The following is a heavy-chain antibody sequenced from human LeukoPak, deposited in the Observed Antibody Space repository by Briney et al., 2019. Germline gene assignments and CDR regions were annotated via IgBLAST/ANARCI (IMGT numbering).Heavy chain of an antibody. D-gene: IGHD4-23*01. J-gene: IGHJ4*02. Sequence: GGSLRLSCAASGFTFSSYSMNWVRQAPGKGLEWVSYISSSSSTIYYADSVKGRFTISRDNAKNSLYLQMNSLRAEDTAVYYCARDPDYGDNSGYFDYWGQGTLVTVSS. CDR1: GFTFSSYS. V-gene: IGHV3-48*01. CDR2: ISSSSSTI. CDR3: ARDPDYGDNSGYFDY.